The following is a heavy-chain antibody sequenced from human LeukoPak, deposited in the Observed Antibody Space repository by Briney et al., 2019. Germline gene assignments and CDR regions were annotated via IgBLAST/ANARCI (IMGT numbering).Heavy chain of an antibody. CDR3: ASAPRPPTYYDFWSGRGLDY. D-gene: IGHD3-3*01. CDR2: IIPIFGTA. Sequence: SVKVSCKASGGTFSSYAISWVRQAPGQGLEWMGGIIPIFGTANYAQKFRGRVTITTDESTSTAYMELSSLRSEDTAVYYCASAPRPPTYYDFWSGRGLDYWGQGTLVTVSS. V-gene: IGHV1-69*05. CDR1: GGTFSSYA. J-gene: IGHJ4*02.